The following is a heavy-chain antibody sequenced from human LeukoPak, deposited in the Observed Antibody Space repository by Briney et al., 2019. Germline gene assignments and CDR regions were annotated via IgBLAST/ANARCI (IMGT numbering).Heavy chain of an antibody. V-gene: IGHV4-34*01. J-gene: IGHJ6*02. D-gene: IGHD3-16*01. CDR3: ARMGVNFYYYYGMDV. Sequence: SETLSLTCAVYCGSFSGYYWSWIRQPPGKGLEWIGEINHSGSTNYNPSLKSRVTISVDTSKNQFSLKLSSVTAADTAVYYCARMGVNFYYYYGMDVWGQGNTVTVSS. CDR1: CGSFSGYY. CDR2: INHSGST.